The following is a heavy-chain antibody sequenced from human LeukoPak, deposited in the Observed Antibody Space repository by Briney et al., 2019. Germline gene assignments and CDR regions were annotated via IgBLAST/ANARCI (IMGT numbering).Heavy chain of an antibody. J-gene: IGHJ4*02. V-gene: IGHV1-8*02. D-gene: IGHD3-3*01. CDR3: ARGGGYDFWSGYSVH. CDR1: GGTFSSYA. CDR2: MNPNSGNT. Sequence: ASVKVSCKASGGTFSSYAISWVRQATGQGLEWMGWMNPNSGNTGYAQKFQGRVTMTRNTSISTAYMELSSLRSEDTAVYYCARGGGYDFWSGYSVHWGQGTLVTVSS.